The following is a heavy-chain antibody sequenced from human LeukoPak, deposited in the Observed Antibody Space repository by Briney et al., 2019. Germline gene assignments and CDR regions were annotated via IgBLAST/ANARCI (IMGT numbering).Heavy chain of an antibody. Sequence: GGSLRLSCAASGFIFSSYSMNWVRQAPGKGLERVSAISGSGGSTYYADSVKGRFTISRDNSKNTLYLQMNSLRAEDTAVYYCARVRTSGRYYYYGMDVWGQGTTVTVSS. CDR2: ISGSGGST. D-gene: IGHD1-1*01. V-gene: IGHV3-23*01. J-gene: IGHJ6*02. CDR1: GFIFSSYS. CDR3: ARVRTSGRYYYYGMDV.